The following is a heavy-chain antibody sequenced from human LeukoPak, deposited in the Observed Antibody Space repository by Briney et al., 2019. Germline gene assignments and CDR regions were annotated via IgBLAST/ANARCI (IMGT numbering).Heavy chain of an antibody. V-gene: IGHV4-31*03. CDR3: ARGVDWLFDY. J-gene: IGHJ4*02. D-gene: IGHD2-21*01. CDR2: IYYSGST. Sequence: SETLSLTCTVSGGSISSSSYYWGWIRQHPGKGLEWIGYIYYSGSTYYNPSLKSRVTISVDTSKNQFSLKLSSVTAADTAVYYCARGVDWLFDYWGQGTLVTVSS. CDR1: GGSISSSSYY.